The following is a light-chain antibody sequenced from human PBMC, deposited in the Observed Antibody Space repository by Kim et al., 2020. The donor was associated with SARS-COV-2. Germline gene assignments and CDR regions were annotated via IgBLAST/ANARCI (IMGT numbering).Light chain of an antibody. V-gene: IGLV3-19*01. CDR2: GKN. J-gene: IGLJ2*01. Sequence: ALGQTDRITCQGDSLRSYSATWYQQKPGQAPIVVIYGKNHRPSGIPDRFSGSSSGDTASLTIAGTQAGDEADYYCNSRGSNDNVLFGGGTQLTVL. CDR3: NSRGSNDNVL. CDR1: SLRSYS.